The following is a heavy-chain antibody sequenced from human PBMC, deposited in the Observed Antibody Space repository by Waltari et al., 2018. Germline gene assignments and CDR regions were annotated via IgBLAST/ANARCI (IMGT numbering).Heavy chain of an antibody. CDR3: AKDYYETSGPER. Sequence: QVQLVESGGGVVQPGTSLRLSCAASGVIFSGHVMHWVRQAPGKGLARVALISYNGNNEYYADSVKGRFTISRDNSKNTLYLQMNSLRAEDTAVYYCAKDYYETSGPERWGQGTLVTVSS. CDR1: GVIFSGHV. J-gene: IGHJ4*02. V-gene: IGHV3-30*18. D-gene: IGHD3-22*01. CDR2: ISYNGNNE.